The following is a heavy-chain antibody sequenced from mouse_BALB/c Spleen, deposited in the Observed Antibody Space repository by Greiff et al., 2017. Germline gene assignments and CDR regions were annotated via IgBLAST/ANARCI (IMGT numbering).Heavy chain of an antibody. CDR3: ASSFITTVVDAWFAY. CDR2: ISYSGST. D-gene: IGHD1-1*01. J-gene: IGHJ3*01. Sequence: EVQLQESGPGLVKPSQSLSLTCTVTGYSITSDYAWNWIRQFPGNKLEWMGYISYSGSTSYNPSLKSRISITRDTSKNQFFLQLNSVTTEDTATYYCASSFITTVVDAWFAYWGQGTLVTVSA. V-gene: IGHV3-2*02. CDR1: GYSITSDYA.